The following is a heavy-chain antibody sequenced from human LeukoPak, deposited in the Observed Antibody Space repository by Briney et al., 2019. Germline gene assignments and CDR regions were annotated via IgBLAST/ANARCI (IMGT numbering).Heavy chain of an antibody. CDR2: ITYSGST. CDR3: ARSHDYSASLAFDV. J-gene: IGHJ3*01. Sequence: SETLSLTCTVSGASISSYYWSWIRQPPGKGLEWIGEITYSGSTNYNPSLKSRVTISVDTSKIQFSLKLTSVTAADTAVYYCARSHDYSASLAFDVWGQGTMVTVSS. CDR1: GASISSYY. V-gene: IGHV4-59*12. D-gene: IGHD4-11*01.